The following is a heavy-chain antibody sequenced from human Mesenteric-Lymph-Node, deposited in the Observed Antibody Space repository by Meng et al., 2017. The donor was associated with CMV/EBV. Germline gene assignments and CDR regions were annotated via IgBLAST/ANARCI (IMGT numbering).Heavy chain of an antibody. V-gene: IGHV3-53*01. CDR2: IYGGGTT. D-gene: IGHD4-11*01. CDR1: GFIFNTYG. J-gene: IGHJ6*02. CDR3: AGETGLPNGMDV. Sequence: GGSLRLSCSGSGFIFNTYGMNWVRQAPGKGLEWVSVIYGGGTTKYADSVKGRFTISRDNSKNTLFLQMNSLRAEDTAVYYCAGETGLPNGMDVWGQGTTVTVSS.